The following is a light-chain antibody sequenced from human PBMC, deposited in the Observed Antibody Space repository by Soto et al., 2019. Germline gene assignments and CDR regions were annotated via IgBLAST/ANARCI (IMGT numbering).Light chain of an antibody. CDR3: QQFNSYPLT. J-gene: IGKJ4*01. V-gene: IGKV1-13*02. Sequence: AIPLTPSPSSLSASVGDRVTITCRASQGISSALAWYQQQPGKAPKLPIYDASSLESGVPSRFSGSGSGTDFTLTIRSLQPEDFATYYCQQFNSYPLTFGGGTKVEIK. CDR2: DAS. CDR1: QGISSA.